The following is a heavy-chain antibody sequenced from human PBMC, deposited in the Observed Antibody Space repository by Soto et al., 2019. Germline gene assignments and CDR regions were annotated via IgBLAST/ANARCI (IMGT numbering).Heavy chain of an antibody. CDR3: ARVPGYEKGYYYYGMDV. CDR2: IYHSGST. J-gene: IGHJ6*02. V-gene: IGHV4-4*02. Sequence: QVQLQESGPGLVKPSGTLSLTCAVSGGSISSSNWWSWVRQPPGKGLEWIGEIYHSGSTNYNPSLKSRVTISVDKSKNQFSLKLSSVTAADTAVYYCARVPGYEKGYYYYGMDVWGQGTTVTVSS. D-gene: IGHD6-13*01. CDR1: GGSISSSNW.